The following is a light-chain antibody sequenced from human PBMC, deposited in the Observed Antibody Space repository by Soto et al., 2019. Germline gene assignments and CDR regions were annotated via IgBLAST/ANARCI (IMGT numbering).Light chain of an antibody. CDR3: QQYGRP. Sequence: EIVLTQSPGTLSLSPGERSTLPCRASQSVSSSYLAWYQQKPGQAPRLLIHGASSRATGIPDRFSGSGSGTDFTLTISRLEPEDFAVYYCQQYGRPFGQGTKVDIK. CDR2: GAS. CDR1: QSVSSSY. J-gene: IGKJ1*01. V-gene: IGKV3-20*01.